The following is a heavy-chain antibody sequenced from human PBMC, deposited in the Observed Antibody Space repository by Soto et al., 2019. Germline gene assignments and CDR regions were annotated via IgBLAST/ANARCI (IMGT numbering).Heavy chain of an antibody. CDR2: INGGGTA. V-gene: IGHV3-23*01. CDR3: ARDQIGYARFDY. J-gene: IGHJ4*02. Sequence: PGESLKISCAASGFTFISYVINWVRQAPEKGLEWVSAINGGGTAYYTNSVKGRFTISRDNSKNTVYLEMNSLTAEGTAIYYCARDQIGYARFDYWGQGAQVTVSS. CDR1: GFTFISYV. D-gene: IGHD2-2*01.